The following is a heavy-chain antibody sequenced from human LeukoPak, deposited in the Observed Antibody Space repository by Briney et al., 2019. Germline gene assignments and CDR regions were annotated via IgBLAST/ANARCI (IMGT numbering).Heavy chain of an antibody. Sequence: PSETLSLTCAVYGGSFSGYYWSWIRQAPGKGLEWIGEINHSGSTNYNPSLKSRVTISVDTSKNQFSLKLSSVTAADTAVYYCARGESDYYDSSGYYYNWFDPWGQGTLVTVSS. CDR3: ARGESDYYDSSGYYYNWFDP. V-gene: IGHV4-34*01. CDR2: INHSGST. J-gene: IGHJ5*02. D-gene: IGHD3-22*01. CDR1: GGSFSGYY.